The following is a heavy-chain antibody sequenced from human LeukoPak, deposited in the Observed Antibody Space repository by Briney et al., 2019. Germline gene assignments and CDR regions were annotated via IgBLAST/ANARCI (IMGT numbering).Heavy chain of an antibody. CDR2: IYYSGST. CDR1: GGSISRYY. J-gene: IGHJ6*03. V-gene: IGHV4-59*01. Sequence: SETLSLTCTVPGGSISRYYWSWIRQPPGKGLEWIGYIYYSGSTNYNPSLKSRVTISVDTSKNQFSLKLSSVTAADTAVYYCARLETNYYYYYMDVWGKGTTVTISS. D-gene: IGHD1-14*01. CDR3: ARLETNYYYYYMDV.